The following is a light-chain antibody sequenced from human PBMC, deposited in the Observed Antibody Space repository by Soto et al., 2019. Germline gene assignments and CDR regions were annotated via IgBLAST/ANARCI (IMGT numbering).Light chain of an antibody. V-gene: IGLV2-8*01. CDR3: SSLAGTFYV. Sequence: QSVLTQPPYASGSPGQSVTISCTGTSSDVGGYNHVSWYQQHPGKAPKLIISEVSKRPSGVPDRFSGSKSGNTASLSVSGLQAEDEADYYCSSLAGTFYVFGTGTKVTVL. CDR1: SSDVGGYNH. J-gene: IGLJ1*01. CDR2: EVS.